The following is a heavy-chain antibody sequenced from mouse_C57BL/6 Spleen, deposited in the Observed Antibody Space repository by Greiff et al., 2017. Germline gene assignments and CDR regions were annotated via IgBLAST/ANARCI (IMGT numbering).Heavy chain of an antibody. D-gene: IGHD1-1*01. J-gene: IGHJ2*01. CDR3: ARENYCSSYGY. CDR1: GFTFSSYA. V-gene: IGHV5-4*01. CDR2: FSDGGSYT. Sequence: EVQGVESGGGLVKPGGSLKLSCAASGFTFSSYAMSWVRQTPEKRLEWVATFSDGGSYTYYPDNVKGRFTISRDNATNNLYLQLSHLKSDDTAMYYCARENYCSSYGYWGQGTTLTVSS.